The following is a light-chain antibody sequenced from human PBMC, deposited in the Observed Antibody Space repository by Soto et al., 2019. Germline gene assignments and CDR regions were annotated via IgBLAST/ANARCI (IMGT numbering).Light chain of an antibody. CDR3: QQSYSTPPWT. V-gene: IGKV1-39*01. J-gene: IGKJ1*01. CDR1: QSISSY. Sequence: DIQMTQSPSSLSASVGDRVTITCRASQSISSYLNWYQQKPGKAPKLLIYAASSLQSGVPSRFSGSGSGTDFTLTISNLQPEDFATYYCQQSYSTPPWTFGQGTKVEIK. CDR2: AAS.